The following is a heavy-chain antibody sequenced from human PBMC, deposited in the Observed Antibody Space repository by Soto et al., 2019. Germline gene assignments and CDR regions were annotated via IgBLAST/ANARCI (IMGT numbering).Heavy chain of an antibody. Sequence: QLQLQESGPGLVKPSETLSLTCTVSGGSISSSSYYWGWIRQPPGKGLEWIGSIYYGGSTYYNPSLKIRFTISVDNSKNPFYLQLSSVTAADTAVYYCARRGITMVRGVKGWFDPWGQGTLVTVSS. V-gene: IGHV4-39*01. CDR3: ARRGITMVRGVKGWFDP. D-gene: IGHD3-10*01. J-gene: IGHJ5*02. CDR1: GGSISSSSYY. CDR2: IYYGGST.